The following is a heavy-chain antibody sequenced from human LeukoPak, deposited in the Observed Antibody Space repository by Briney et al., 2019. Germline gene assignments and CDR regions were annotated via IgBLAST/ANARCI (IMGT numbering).Heavy chain of an antibody. CDR2: IRSKANSYAT. J-gene: IGHJ4*02. CDR1: GLTFSGSA. CDR3: TRHGGDSSGYYYDY. Sequence: GGSLRLSCAASGLTFSGSAMHWVRQASGKGLEWVGRIRSKANSYATAYAASVKGRFTISRDDSKNTAYLQMNSLKTEDTAVYYCTRHGGDSSGYYYDYWGQGTLVTVSS. D-gene: IGHD3-22*01. V-gene: IGHV3-73*01.